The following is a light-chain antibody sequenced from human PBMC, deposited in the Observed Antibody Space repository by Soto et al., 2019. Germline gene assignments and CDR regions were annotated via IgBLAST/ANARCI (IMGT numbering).Light chain of an antibody. V-gene: IGLV2-14*01. CDR3: NSYTTNSPYV. CDR1: SSDVGGYNY. CDR2: DVS. Sequence: QSALTQPASVSGSPGQSITISCTGTSSDVGGYNYVSWYQQHPGKAPKLMIYDVSYRPSGISNRFSGSKSGNTASLTISGLQAEDEADYYCNSYTTNSPYVFGTGTKVTVL. J-gene: IGLJ1*01.